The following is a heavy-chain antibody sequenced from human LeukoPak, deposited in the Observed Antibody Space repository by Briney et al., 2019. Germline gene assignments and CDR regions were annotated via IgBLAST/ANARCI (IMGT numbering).Heavy chain of an antibody. CDR1: GGAFSSYA. CDR3: AREGLQQWLIDY. CDR2: IIPILGIA. J-gene: IGHJ4*02. D-gene: IGHD6-19*01. V-gene: IGHV1-69*04. Sequence: SVKVSCKASGGAFSSYAISWVRQAPGQGLEWMGRIIPILGIANYAQKFQGRVTITADKSTSTAYMELSSLRSEDTAVYYCAREGLQQWLIDYWGQGTLVTVSS.